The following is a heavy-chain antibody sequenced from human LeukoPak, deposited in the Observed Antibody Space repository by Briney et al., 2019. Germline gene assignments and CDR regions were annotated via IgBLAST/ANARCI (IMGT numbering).Heavy chain of an antibody. V-gene: IGHV3-48*03. Sequence: PGGSLRLSCAASGFTFNYYAMNWVRQTPGGRLEWVSCIGISSGPLLYADSVKGRFTISRDNAKASVYLQMNRLRAEDTAVYYCARAKGYTSSYSFDYWGQGILVTVSS. J-gene: IGHJ4*02. CDR3: ARAKGYTSSYSFDY. CDR2: IGISSGPL. D-gene: IGHD3-10*01. CDR1: GFTFNYYA.